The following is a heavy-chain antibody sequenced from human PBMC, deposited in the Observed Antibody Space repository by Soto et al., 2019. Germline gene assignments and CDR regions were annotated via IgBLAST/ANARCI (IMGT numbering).Heavy chain of an antibody. D-gene: IGHD6-13*01. CDR2: INAGNGNT. Sequence: ASVKVSCKASGYTFTCYAMHWVRQAPGQRLEWMGWINAGNGNTKYSQKFQGRVTITRDTSASTAYMELSSLRSEDTAVYYCATASRYSSSWFDIDYWGQGTLVTVSS. CDR1: GYTFTCYA. J-gene: IGHJ4*02. V-gene: IGHV1-3*01. CDR3: ATASRYSSSWFDIDY.